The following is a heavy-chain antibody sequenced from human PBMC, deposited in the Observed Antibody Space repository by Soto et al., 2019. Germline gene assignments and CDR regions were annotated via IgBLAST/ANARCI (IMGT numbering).Heavy chain of an antibody. Sequence: VGSLRLSCVASGFSFRNYGMHWVRQAPGKGLEWLAHISIDGSRKYYADSVKGRFAVSRENSKNTLYLQINSLGPEEAALYYCTRGPTHGAFDIWGQGTMVTVS. CDR3: TRGPTHGAFDI. CDR2: ISIDGSRK. CDR1: GFSFRNYG. V-gene: IGHV3-30*03. J-gene: IGHJ3*02.